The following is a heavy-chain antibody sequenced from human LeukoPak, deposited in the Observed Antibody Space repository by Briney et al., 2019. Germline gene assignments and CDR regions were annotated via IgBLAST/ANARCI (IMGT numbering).Heavy chain of an antibody. J-gene: IGHJ3*02. CDR2: INPSGGST. CDR3: ARVVGATGAFDI. CDR1: GYTFTSYY. V-gene: IGHV1-46*01. Sequence: GASVKVSCRASGYTFTSYYMHWVRQAPGQGLEWMGIINPSGGSTSYAQKFQGRVTMTRDTSTSTVYMELSSLRSEDTAVYYCARVVGATGAFDIWGQGTMVTVSS. D-gene: IGHD1-26*01.